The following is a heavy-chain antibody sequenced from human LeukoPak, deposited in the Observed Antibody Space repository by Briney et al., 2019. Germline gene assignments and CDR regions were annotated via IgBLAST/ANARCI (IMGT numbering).Heavy chain of an antibody. CDR3: ANFFGNNLGY. CDR2: SGNKAHSYPT. J-gene: IGHJ4*02. V-gene: IGHV3-72*01. CDR1: GLTFSDHY. D-gene: IGHD5-24*01. Sequence: PGGSLRLSCAASGLTFSDHYFDWVRQAPGKGLEWVARSGNKAHSYPTEYAASVEGRFTISRDDSKNSVYLQMNSLKSEDTAVYYCANFFGNNLGYWGRGALVTVSS.